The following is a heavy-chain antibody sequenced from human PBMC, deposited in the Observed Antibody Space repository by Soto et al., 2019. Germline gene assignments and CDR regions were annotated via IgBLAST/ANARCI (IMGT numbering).Heavy chain of an antibody. CDR2: LSFHGRDE. J-gene: IGHJ6*02. CDR3: ASDLVGASDSYGLDV. V-gene: IGHV3-30*04. Sequence: HPGGSLRLSCAASGFTFSGYAFHWVRQAPGKGLEWVALLSFHGRDESYVDSVRGRFTISRDNSMNTVFLQMNSLRVDDTAVYYCASDLVGASDSYGLDVWGQGTPVTVSS. D-gene: IGHD1-26*01. CDR1: GFTFSGYA.